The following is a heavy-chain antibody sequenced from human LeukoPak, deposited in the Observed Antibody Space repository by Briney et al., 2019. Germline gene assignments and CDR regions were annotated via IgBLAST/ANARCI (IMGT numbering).Heavy chain of an antibody. J-gene: IGHJ4*02. CDR3: ARDRAHSSGWYWDRSAPY. CDR1: GYTFTGYY. CDR2: IIPILGIA. Sequence: GASVKVSCKASGYTFTGYYMHWVRQAPGQGLEWMGRIIPILGIANYAQKFQGRVTITADKSTSTAYMELSSLRSEDTAVYYCARDRAHSSGWYWDRSAPYWGQGTLVTVSS. V-gene: IGHV1-69*04. D-gene: IGHD6-19*01.